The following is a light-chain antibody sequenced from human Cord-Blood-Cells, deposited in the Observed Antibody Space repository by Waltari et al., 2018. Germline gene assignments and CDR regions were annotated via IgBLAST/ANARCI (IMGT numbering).Light chain of an antibody. Sequence: QSALPQPRSVSGSPGQSVTISCTGTSSDVGGYNYVSWYQHHPSQAPKLMIYDVSKRPSGVPDRFSGSKSGNTASLTIAGLQAEDEADYYCCSYAGSYTYVFGTGTKVTVL. CDR2: DVS. CDR1: SSDVGGYNY. CDR3: CSYAGSYTYV. J-gene: IGLJ1*01. V-gene: IGLV2-11*01.